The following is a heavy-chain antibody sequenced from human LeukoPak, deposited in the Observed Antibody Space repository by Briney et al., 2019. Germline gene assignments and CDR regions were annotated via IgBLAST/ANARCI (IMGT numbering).Heavy chain of an antibody. V-gene: IGHV4-38-2*01. CDR2: IYHTGST. Sequence: TGGSLRLSCAASGFTFDDYAMHWVRQPPGKGLEWVGSIYHTGSTYYNPSLESRLTISLDTSKNHFSLRLNSVTAADTAVYFCGYYDSSGRLSPWGQGTLVAVSS. CDR1: GFTFDDYA. J-gene: IGHJ5*02. CDR3: GYYDSSGRLSP. D-gene: IGHD3-22*01.